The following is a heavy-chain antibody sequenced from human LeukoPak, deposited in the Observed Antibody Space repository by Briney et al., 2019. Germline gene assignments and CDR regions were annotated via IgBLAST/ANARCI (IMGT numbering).Heavy chain of an antibody. V-gene: IGHV4-59*08. D-gene: IGHD4-17*01. CDR1: GGSISSYY. CDR2: IYYSGST. J-gene: IGHJ3*02. Sequence: SETLSLTCTVSGGSISSYYWSWIRQPPGKGLEWIGYIYYSGSTNYNPSLKSRVTISVDTSKNQFSLKLSSVTAADTAVYYCASMGYGDFDAFDIWGQGTMVTVSS. CDR3: ASMGYGDFDAFDI.